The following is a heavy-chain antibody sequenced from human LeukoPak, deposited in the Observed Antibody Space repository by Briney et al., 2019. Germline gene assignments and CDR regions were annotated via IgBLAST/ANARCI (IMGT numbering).Heavy chain of an antibody. CDR2: IYTSGST. CDR3: ARDLGITMVRGHYYMDV. J-gene: IGHJ6*03. D-gene: IGHD3-10*01. V-gene: IGHV4-4*07. CDR1: GGSISNKY. Sequence: PSETLSLTCTVSGGSISNKYWSWIRQPAGKGLEWIGRIYTSGSTNYNPSLKSRVTMSVDTSKNQFSLKLSSVTAADTAVYYCARDLGITMVRGHYYMDVWGKGTTVTISS.